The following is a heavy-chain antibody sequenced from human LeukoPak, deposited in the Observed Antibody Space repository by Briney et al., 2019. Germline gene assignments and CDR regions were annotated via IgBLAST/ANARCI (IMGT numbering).Heavy chain of an antibody. CDR3: ARATWDISIDY. J-gene: IGHJ4*02. CDR2: IYYSGST. CDR1: GGSISSSSYY. V-gene: IGHV4-39*07. D-gene: IGHD7-27*01. Sequence: SETRSLTCTVSGGSISSSSYYWGWLRQPPGRGLEWIGSIYYSGSTYYNPSLKSRVTISVDTSKNQFSLTLSSVTAADTAVYYCARATWDISIDYWGQGTLVTVSS.